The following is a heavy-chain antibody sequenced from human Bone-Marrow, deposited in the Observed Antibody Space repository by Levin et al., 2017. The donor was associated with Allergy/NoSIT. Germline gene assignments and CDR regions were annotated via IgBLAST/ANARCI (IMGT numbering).Heavy chain of an antibody. CDR2: ISGSGGST. CDR1: GFTFSSYA. Sequence: GESLKISCAASGFTFSSYAMSWVRQAPGKGLEWVSAISGSGGSTYYADSVKGRFTISRDNSKNTLYLQMNSLRAEDTAVYYCAKEGSRFLEWFPHNWFDPWGQGTLVTVSS. D-gene: IGHD3-3*01. V-gene: IGHV3-23*01. CDR3: AKEGSRFLEWFPHNWFDP. J-gene: IGHJ5*02.